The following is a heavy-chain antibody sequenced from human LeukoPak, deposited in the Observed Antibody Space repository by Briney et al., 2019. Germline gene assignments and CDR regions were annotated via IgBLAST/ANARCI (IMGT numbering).Heavy chain of an antibody. Sequence: GGSLRLSCAASGFTPSNFWMRWVHQADGKGPEWVGDIKTDGSDKYYVGSVKGRFTISRDNAKNSLYLQMNSLRAEDTAVYYCARDSLIQYGSGSYWGFDYWGQGILVTVSS. D-gene: IGHD3-10*01. V-gene: IGHV3-7*03. J-gene: IGHJ4*02. CDR2: IKTDGSDK. CDR1: GFTPSNFW. CDR3: ARDSLIQYGSGSYWGFDY.